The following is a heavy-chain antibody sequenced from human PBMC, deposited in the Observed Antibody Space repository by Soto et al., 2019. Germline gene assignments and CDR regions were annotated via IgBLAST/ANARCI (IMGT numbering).Heavy chain of an antibody. J-gene: IGHJ5*02. CDR1: GYTFTGYY. CDR2: INPNSGGT. D-gene: IGHD3-3*01. CDR3: ARAALSGLGFLARVLHP. Sequence: QVQLVQSGAEVKKPGASVKVSCKASGYTFTGYYMHWVRQAPGQGLEWMGWINPNSGGTNYAQKFQGRVTMTRDTSISTAYMDLSRRRSDDTAVYYCARAALSGLGFLARVLHPWGQGTLVTVSS. V-gene: IGHV1-2*02.